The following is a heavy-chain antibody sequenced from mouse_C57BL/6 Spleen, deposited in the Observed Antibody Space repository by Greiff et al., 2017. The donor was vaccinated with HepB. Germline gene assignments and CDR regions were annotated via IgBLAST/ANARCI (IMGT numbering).Heavy chain of an antibody. CDR2: IDPNSGGT. CDR1: GYTFTSYW. D-gene: IGHD1-1*01. Sequence: QVQLQQPGAELVKPGASVKLSCKASGYTFTSYWMHWVKQRPGRGLEWIVRIDPNSGGTKYNEKFKSKATLTVDKPSSTAYMQLSSLTSEDSAVYYCARSNYYGSLYFDYWGQGTTLTVSS. J-gene: IGHJ2*01. CDR3: ARSNYYGSLYFDY. V-gene: IGHV1-72*01.